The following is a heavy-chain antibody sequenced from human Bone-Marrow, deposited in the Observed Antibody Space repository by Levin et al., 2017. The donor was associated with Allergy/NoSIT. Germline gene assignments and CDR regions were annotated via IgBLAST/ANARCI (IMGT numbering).Heavy chain of an antibody. D-gene: IGHD4-23*01. CDR2: TSYDGSNK. V-gene: IGHV3-30-3*01. Sequence: GGSLRLSCTASGFTFSSYSMHWVRQAPGKGLEWVTLTSYDGSNKYYADSGKGRFTISKDNSKNTLYLQMNSLRADDTAVYYCARGPPVVTPSGYFFGMDVWGQGTTVTVSS. CDR1: GFTFSSYS. J-gene: IGHJ6*02. CDR3: ARGPPVVTPSGYFFGMDV.